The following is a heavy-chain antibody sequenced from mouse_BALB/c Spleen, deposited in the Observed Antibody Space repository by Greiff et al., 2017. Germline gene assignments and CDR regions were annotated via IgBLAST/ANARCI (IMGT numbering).Heavy chain of an antibody. D-gene: IGHD2-12*01. CDR1: GFTFSSYA. V-gene: IGHV5-6-5*01. J-gene: IGHJ4*01. Sequence: EVQLQQSGGGLVKPGGSLKLSCAASGFTFSSYAMSWVRQTPEKRLEWVASISSGGSTYYPDSVKGRFTISRDNARNILYLQMSSLRSEDTAMYYCAREELLPYYAMDYWGQGTSVTVSS. CDR3: AREELLPYYAMDY. CDR2: ISSGGST.